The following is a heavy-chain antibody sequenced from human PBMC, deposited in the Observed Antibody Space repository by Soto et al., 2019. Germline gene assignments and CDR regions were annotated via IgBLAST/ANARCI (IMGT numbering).Heavy chain of an antibody. J-gene: IGHJ3*02. CDR3: ARLRHSYGYGDEPELGCSDNDAFDI. D-gene: IGHD5-18*01. CDR2: IYYSVST. V-gene: IGHV4-39*01. CDR1: AGSTSSSSYS. Sequence: PETLSLTCTVSAGSTSSSSYSWGRIRQPPGKGLEWVGSIYYSVSTYYNPSLKSRVTISVDTSKNQFSLKLSSVAAADTAVYYCARLRHSYGYGDEPELGCSDNDAFDIWGQPKVVPVSS.